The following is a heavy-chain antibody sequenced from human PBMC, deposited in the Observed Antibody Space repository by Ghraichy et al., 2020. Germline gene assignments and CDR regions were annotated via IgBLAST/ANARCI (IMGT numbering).Heavy chain of an antibody. D-gene: IGHD6-25*01. CDR1: GFTVINNF. V-gene: IGHV3-66*01. CDR2: IYSGGTT. CDR3: ARGGSSSEAGS. Sequence: GGSLRHSCAASGFTVINNFMTWVRQAPGKGLEWVALIYSGGTTSYADSVKGRFTLSRDSSKNTVYLQMNSLRVDDTAVYYCARGGSSSEAGSWGQGTLVTVSS. J-gene: IGHJ5*02.